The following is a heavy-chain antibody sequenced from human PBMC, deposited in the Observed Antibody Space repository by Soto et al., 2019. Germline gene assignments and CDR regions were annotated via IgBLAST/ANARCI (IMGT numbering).Heavy chain of an antibody. CDR2: LSNDGKVK. J-gene: IGHJ4*02. Sequence: QVQLLESGGGVVQPGRSLRLSCAASGFTFNTYGMHWVRQAPGKGLEWVAVLSNDGKVKFYADSVKGRFTISRDNFQNTLELQMNSLRGEEKGVYYCAKKDQDFSRFGYWGQGTLVTVSS. D-gene: IGHD2-15*01. CDR3: AKKDQDFSRFGY. CDR1: GFTFNTYG. V-gene: IGHV3-30*18.